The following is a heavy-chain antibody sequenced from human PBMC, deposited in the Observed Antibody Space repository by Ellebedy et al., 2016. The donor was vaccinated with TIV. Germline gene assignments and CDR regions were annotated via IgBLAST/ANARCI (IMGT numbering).Heavy chain of an antibody. Sequence: PGGSLRLSCAASGFTFSSYAMHWVRQAPGKGLEWVALISYDGSNKYYADSVKGRFTISTDNSKNTLYLQMNSLRAEDSALYYCARDFQELGSSWLFDYWGQGTLVTVSS. D-gene: IGHD6-13*01. CDR1: GFTFSSYA. CDR3: ARDFQELGSSWLFDY. J-gene: IGHJ4*02. V-gene: IGHV3-30*04. CDR2: ISYDGSNK.